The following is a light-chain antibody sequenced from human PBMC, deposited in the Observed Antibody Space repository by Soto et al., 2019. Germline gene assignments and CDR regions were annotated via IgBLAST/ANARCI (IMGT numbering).Light chain of an antibody. Sequence: DIQMTQSPSSLSASVGDRVTITCHASQDISNYLNWYQQKPWKAPKLLIYDASNLETGNPTRFSGSGSETDFTFTISSLQPEDIATYYCQQYDNLPPFTFGPGTKVDIK. J-gene: IGKJ3*01. CDR2: DAS. CDR3: QQYDNLPPFT. V-gene: IGKV1-33*01. CDR1: QDISNY.